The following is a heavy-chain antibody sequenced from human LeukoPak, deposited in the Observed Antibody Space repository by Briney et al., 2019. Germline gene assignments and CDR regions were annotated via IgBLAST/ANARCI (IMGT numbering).Heavy chain of an antibody. V-gene: IGHV3-23*01. J-gene: IGHJ6*03. Sequence: GGSLRLSCAASGFTFSSYAMSWVRQAPGKGLKWVSTINDNGAGTYYADSVKGRFTISRDNSYNTVSLQMNSLRDEDTGVYFCAKGLRTGVGPYMGYHYYMDVWGEGATVTVSS. CDR2: INDNGAGT. CDR1: GFTFSSYA. CDR3: AKGLRTGVGPYMGYHYYMDV. D-gene: IGHD3-16*01.